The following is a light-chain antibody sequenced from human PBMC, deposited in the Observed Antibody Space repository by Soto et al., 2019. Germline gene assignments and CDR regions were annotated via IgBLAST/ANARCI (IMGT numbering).Light chain of an antibody. V-gene: IGKV3-20*01. CDR2: GAS. Sequence: EIVLTQSPGTPSLSPGERATPPCRARQCVISSYLAWYQQKPGQAPRLLTYGASSRATGIPDRFSGSGSGTDFTLTLSRLEPEDFAVYYCQQYGSSPPITFGQGTKVDIK. CDR1: QCVISSY. J-gene: IGKJ1*01. CDR3: QQYGSSPPIT.